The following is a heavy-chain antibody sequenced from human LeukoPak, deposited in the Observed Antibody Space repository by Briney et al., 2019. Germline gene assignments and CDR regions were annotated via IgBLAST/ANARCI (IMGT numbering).Heavy chain of an antibody. CDR2: ISPSGGST. CDR3: ARDNSVRDEAWWFNP. Sequence: ASVKLSCKAFGYTFTSNYMHWVRQAPGQGPEWMGVISPSGGSTTYAQKFQGRVTLTRDMSTSTDYLELSSLRSEDTAVYYCARDNSVRDEAWWFNPWSQGTLVTVSS. J-gene: IGHJ5*02. D-gene: IGHD5-24*01. V-gene: IGHV1-46*01. CDR1: GYTFTSNY.